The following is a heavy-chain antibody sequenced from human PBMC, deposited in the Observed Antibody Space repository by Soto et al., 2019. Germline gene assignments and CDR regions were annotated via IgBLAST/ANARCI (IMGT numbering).Heavy chain of an antibody. V-gene: IGHV3-23*01. Sequence: EVQLLESGGGFVQPGGSLRLSCAASGFTFSTFAMNWVHQAPGKGLEWVSGITGGSGFTFYADSVKGRFTISRDDSENTLFLQMSSLRAEDTAKYYCAKSGPTNYFYFWGQGTLVTVSS. CDR2: ITGGSGFT. D-gene: IGHD1-26*01. CDR1: GFTFSTFA. CDR3: AKSGPTNYFYF. J-gene: IGHJ4*02.